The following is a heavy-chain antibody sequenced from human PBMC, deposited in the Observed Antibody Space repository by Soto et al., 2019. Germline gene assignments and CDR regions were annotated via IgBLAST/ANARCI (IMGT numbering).Heavy chain of an antibody. D-gene: IGHD2-8*01. V-gene: IGHV4-59*08. J-gene: IGHJ4*02. CDR1: GCSISSYY. Sequence: SDTLSLTCTVSGCSISSYYWSWIRQPPGKGLEWIGYIYYSGSTNYNPSLKSRVTISVDTSKNQFSLKLSSVTAADTAVYYCARHGLAWVFYFDYWGQGTLVTVSS. CDR2: IYYSGST. CDR3: ARHGLAWVFYFDY.